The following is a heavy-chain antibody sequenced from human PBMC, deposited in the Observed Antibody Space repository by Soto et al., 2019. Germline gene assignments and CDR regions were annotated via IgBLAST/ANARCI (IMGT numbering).Heavy chain of an antibody. D-gene: IGHD3-3*01. CDR2: IDPNGSPT. CDR3: ESLSAPIDY. V-gene: IGHV3-74*01. Sequence: PVGSLRLSCAASGFTFSSYWMHWVRRAPGEGLVWVSHIDPNGSPTHYADSVKGRFTISRDNAKNTLYLQMNNLRAEDTGVYYCESLSAPIDYWGHGTLVTVSS. CDR1: GFTFSSYW. J-gene: IGHJ4*01.